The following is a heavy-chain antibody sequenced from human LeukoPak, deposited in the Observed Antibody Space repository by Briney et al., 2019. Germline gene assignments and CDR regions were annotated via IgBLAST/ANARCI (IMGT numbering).Heavy chain of an antibody. V-gene: IGHV3-30-3*01. D-gene: IGHD6-13*01. CDR3: ARGQSTIAAAVTGY. Sequence: GGSLRLSCAASGFTFSSYAMHWVRQAPGKGLEWVAVISYDGSNKYYADSVKGRFTISRDNSKNTLYLQMGSLRAEDMAVYYCARGQSTIAAAVTGYWGQGTLVTVSS. CDR1: GFTFSSYA. J-gene: IGHJ4*02. CDR2: ISYDGSNK.